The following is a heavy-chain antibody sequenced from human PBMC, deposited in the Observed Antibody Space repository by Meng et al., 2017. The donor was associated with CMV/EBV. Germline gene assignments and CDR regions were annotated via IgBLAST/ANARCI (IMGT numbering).Heavy chain of an antibody. Sequence: SVTLSCQASSGTFSSYSISWLRQAPGQGLEWMGGIIPILGISNYAQDYQGRVTITASKSTSTAYMELSSLRSEDTAVYYCAGRYCSSTSCYTHGHGAFDIWGQGTMVTVSS. CDR3: AGRYCSSTSCYTHGHGAFDI. CDR1: SGTFSSYS. J-gene: IGHJ3*02. D-gene: IGHD2-2*02. V-gene: IGHV1-69*10. CDR2: IIPILGIS.